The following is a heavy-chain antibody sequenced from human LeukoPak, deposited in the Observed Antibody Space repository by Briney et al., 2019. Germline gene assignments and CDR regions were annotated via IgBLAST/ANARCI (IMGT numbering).Heavy chain of an antibody. Sequence: GGSLRLSCAASGFTFSSYSMNWVRQAPGKGLEWVANIKQDGGEKYYVDSVKGRFTISRDNAKNSLYLQMNSLRAEDTAVYYCVRIDILTDSYMDVWGKGTTVTISS. CDR2: IKQDGGEK. J-gene: IGHJ6*03. D-gene: IGHD3-9*01. CDR3: VRIDILTDSYMDV. V-gene: IGHV3-7*01. CDR1: GFTFSSYS.